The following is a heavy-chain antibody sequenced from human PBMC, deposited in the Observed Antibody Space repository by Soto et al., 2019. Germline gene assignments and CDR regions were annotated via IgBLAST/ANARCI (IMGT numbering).Heavy chain of an antibody. V-gene: IGHV1-18*01. CDR2: ITHNNGDT. CDR1: GYSFATYG. D-gene: IGHD2-15*01. Sequence: QVQLQQSGAEVKKPGASLKVSCKASGYSFATYGISWVRQAPGQGLQWMGWITHNNGDTNYAQRLQGRLTMTTDTSTNTAYMELRSLRSDDTAVYFCARLARCSGCICYSRPLDFCGQGTLVTVSS. J-gene: IGHJ4*02. CDR3: ARLARCSGCICYSRPLDF.